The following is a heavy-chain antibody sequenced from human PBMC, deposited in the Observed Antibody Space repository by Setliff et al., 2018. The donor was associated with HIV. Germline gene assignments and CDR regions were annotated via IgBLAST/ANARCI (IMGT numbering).Heavy chain of an antibody. D-gene: IGHD3-22*01. CDR2: MHYSGPT. J-gene: IGHJ5*02. Sequence: PSETLSLTCTVSGGSISSSSYFWGWIRQSPGKGLEWIGTMHYSGPTYYNLSLKSRVTISVDTSKNQFSLKLRSVTAADTAIYYCARDMTYYYDTSGSLGWFDPWGQGTLVTVSS. CDR3: ARDMTYYYDTSGSLGWFDP. CDR1: GGSISSSSYF. V-gene: IGHV4-39*07.